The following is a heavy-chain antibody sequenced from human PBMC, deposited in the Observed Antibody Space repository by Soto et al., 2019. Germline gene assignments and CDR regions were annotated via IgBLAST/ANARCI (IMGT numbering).Heavy chain of an antibody. D-gene: IGHD2-2*01. J-gene: IGHJ6*03. V-gene: IGHV4-31*03. CDR3: ARDITVPAASSYYYYYYMDV. Sequence: SETLSLTCTVSGGSISSGGYYWSWIRQHPGKGLEWIGYIYYSGSTYYNPSLKSRVTISVDTSKNQFSLKLSSVTAADTAVYYCARDITVPAASSYYYYYYMDVWGKGTTVTVSS. CDR1: GGSISSGGYY. CDR2: IYYSGST.